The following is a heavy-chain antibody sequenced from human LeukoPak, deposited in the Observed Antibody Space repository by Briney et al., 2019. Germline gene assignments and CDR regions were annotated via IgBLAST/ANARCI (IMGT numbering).Heavy chain of an antibody. CDR1: GFTFSSYE. D-gene: IGHD6-13*01. V-gene: IGHV3-48*03. J-gene: IGHJ4*02. CDR2: ISSSGSTI. Sequence: GGSLRLSCTASGFTFSSYEMNWVRQAPGKGLERVSYISSSGSTIYYADSVKGRFTISRDNAKNSLYLQMNSLRAEDTAVYYCARGAGSSWIRSPRYFDYWGQGTLVTVSS. CDR3: ARGAGSSWIRSPRYFDY.